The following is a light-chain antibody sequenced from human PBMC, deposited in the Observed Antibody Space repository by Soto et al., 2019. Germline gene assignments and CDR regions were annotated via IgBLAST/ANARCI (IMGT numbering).Light chain of an antibody. CDR1: SSNIGSNY. Sequence: QSVLTQPPSASGTPGQRVTISCSGSSSNIGSNYVYWYQQLPGTAPKLLIYRNNQRPSGVPDRFSGSKSGTSASLAISGLRSEDEAAYYWAAWDDSLSGYVVGTGTKVXV. CDR3: AAWDDSLSGYV. J-gene: IGLJ1*01. CDR2: RNN. V-gene: IGLV1-47*01.